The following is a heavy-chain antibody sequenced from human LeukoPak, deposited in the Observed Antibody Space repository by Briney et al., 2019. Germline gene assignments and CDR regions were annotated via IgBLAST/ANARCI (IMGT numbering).Heavy chain of an antibody. D-gene: IGHD6-19*01. CDR1: GFTVSSNY. Sequence: PGGSLRLSCAASGFTVSSNYMSWVRQAPGKGLEWVSVIYSGGSTYYADSVKGRFTISRDNSKNTLYLQMNSLRAEDTAVYYCARERDSSGWYYYFDYWGQGTLVTVSS. V-gene: IGHV3-53*01. CDR3: ARERDSSGWYYYFDY. J-gene: IGHJ4*02. CDR2: IYSGGST.